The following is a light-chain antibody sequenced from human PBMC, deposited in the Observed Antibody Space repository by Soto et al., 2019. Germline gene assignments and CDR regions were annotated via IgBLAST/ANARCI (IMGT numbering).Light chain of an antibody. CDR2: DVS. Sequence: DIVLTQSQATLSLSSGDRGTLSCRASQSVSSYLAWYQQKPGQAPRLLIYDVSNRATGIPARFSGSGSGTDFTLTISSLEPEDFAVYYCQQRSNWPLTFGGGTKVDIK. V-gene: IGKV3-11*01. J-gene: IGKJ4*01. CDR3: QQRSNWPLT. CDR1: QSVSSY.